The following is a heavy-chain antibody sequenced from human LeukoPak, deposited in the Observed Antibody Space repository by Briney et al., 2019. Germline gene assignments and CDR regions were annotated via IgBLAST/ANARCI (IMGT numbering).Heavy chain of an antibody. CDR2: IKSKVDGGTV. CDR3: TKDPPLTGGVYSAY. J-gene: IGHJ4*02. CDR1: GLIFSDAW. D-gene: IGHD7-27*01. V-gene: IGHV3-15*07. Sequence: GGSLRLSCVASGLIFSDAWMNWVRQAPGKGLEWVGRIKSKVDGGTVDYAAPVKGRFTISRDDSKSTLYLKLNSLKTEDSAVYYCTKDPPLTGGVYSAYWGQGTLVTVSS.